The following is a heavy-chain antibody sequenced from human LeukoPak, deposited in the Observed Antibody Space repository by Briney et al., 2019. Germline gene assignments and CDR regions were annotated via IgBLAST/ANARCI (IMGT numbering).Heavy chain of an antibody. V-gene: IGHV3-49*03. CDR1: GLTFGDYA. D-gene: IGHD1-26*01. J-gene: IGHJ4*02. Sequence: GGSLRLSCTASGLTFGDYAMSWFRQAPGKGLEWVSFIRSKAYGGSTEYAASVKGKFTISRDDSNSIAYLQMNSLKTEDTAMYYCTRVFPGDWLVRSYVYFDYWGQGTLVTISS. CDR2: IRSKAYGGST. CDR3: TRVFPGDWLVRSYVYFDY.